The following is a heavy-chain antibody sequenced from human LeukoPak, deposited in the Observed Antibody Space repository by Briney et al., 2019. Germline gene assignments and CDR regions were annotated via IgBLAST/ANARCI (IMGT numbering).Heavy chain of an antibody. CDR3: ARDLRLGELSFSPKFDY. D-gene: IGHD3-16*02. J-gene: IGHJ4*02. CDR2: IWYDGSNK. CDR1: GFTFNHYG. V-gene: IGHV3-33*01. Sequence: PGRSLRLSCAASGFTFNHYGMHWVRQAPGKGLEWVAFIWYDGSNKYYADSVKGRFTISRDNSKNTLYLQMNSLRAEDTAVYYCARDLRLGELSFSPKFDYWGQGTLVTVSS.